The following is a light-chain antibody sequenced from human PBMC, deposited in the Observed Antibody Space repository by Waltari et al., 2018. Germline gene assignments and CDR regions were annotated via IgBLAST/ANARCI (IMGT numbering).Light chain of an antibody. J-gene: IGLJ2*01. Sequence: QSALTQPPSASGSPGQSVTISCTGTSSDIGSYNFVSWYQHPPGKAPKLFIYEVTQRPSGVPDRFSGSKSGNTASLTVSGLQAEDEADYYCASFVGTNNFRVFGGGTRVTVL. CDR3: ASFVGTNNFRV. CDR2: EVT. CDR1: SSDIGSYNF. V-gene: IGLV2-8*01.